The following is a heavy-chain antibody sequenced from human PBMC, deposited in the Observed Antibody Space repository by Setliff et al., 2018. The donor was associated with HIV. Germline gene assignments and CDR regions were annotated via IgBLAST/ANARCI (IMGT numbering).Heavy chain of an antibody. CDR2: ISYDGSKK. CDR3: ARKTHRGCGGDCYSEIDY. V-gene: IGHV3-30*01. Sequence: SLKISCAASGFIFDDFAIHWVRQAPGKGLEWVSLISYDGSKKFYADSVKGRFTVSRDNSKNTLYLQMDSLRPEDTARYFCARKTHRGCGGDCYSEIDYWGQGTLVTVSS. J-gene: IGHJ4*02. D-gene: IGHD2-21*02. CDR1: GFIFDDFA.